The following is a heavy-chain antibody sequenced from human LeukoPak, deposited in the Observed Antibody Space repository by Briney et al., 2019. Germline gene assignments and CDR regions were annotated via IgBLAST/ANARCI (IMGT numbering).Heavy chain of an antibody. CDR2: IYHSGAS. CDR1: SYSISSGYF. CDR3: ARDLNCSGGTCYFDP. Sequence: SETLSLTCTVSSYSISSGYFWAWIRQPPGKGLGWIGSIYHSGASHYNPSLKSRVTISLDTSKNQFSLRLTSVTAADTALYYCARDLNCSGGTCYFDPWGQGSLVTVSS. V-gene: IGHV4-38-2*02. J-gene: IGHJ5*02. D-gene: IGHD2-15*01.